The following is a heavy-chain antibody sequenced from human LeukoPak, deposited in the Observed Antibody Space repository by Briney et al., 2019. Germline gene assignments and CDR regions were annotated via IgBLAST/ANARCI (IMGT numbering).Heavy chain of an antibody. CDR3: ARDPAGHGRYFDY. Sequence: PSETLSLTCTVSGGSINGYFCTWLRQSAGAGLECIGRIHTSGITYYNPSFKSRVSMSVDTSNNKFSLRLNSVSAADTAVYYCARDPAGHGRYFDYWGQGALVTVSS. V-gene: IGHV4-4*07. D-gene: IGHD1-14*01. J-gene: IGHJ4*02. CDR2: IHTSGIT. CDR1: GGSINGYF.